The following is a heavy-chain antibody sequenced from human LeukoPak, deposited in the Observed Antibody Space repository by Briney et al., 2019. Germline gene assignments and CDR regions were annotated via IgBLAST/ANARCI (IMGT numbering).Heavy chain of an antibody. D-gene: IGHD3-22*01. CDR3: ARLQFGSGDYHEVDY. J-gene: IGHJ4*02. CDR1: DFSISTDYY. CDR2: IYHSGST. Sequence: PSETLSLTCAVSDFSISTDYYWGWLRQPPEKLLEWIGSIYHSGSTHCHPSLKSRVTLSVDTSKNQFSLRLSSVTAADTAVYYCARLQFGSGDYHEVDYWGQGTLVTVSS. V-gene: IGHV4-38-2*01.